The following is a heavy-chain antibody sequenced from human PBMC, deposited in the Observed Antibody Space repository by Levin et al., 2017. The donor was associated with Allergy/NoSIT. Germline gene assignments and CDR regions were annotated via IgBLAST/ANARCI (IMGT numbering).Heavy chain of an antibody. CDR3: ARDRTAYSGDWYPSALDN. V-gene: IGHV3-33*01. J-gene: IGHJ4*02. CDR1: GFTFSSYA. CDR2: IWYDGRNK. D-gene: IGHD2-21*02. Sequence: GGSLRLSCAASGFTFSSYAMHWVRQAPGKGLEWVAVIWYDGRNKYYVDSVKGRFTVSRDNSKNTLYLQMYSLRAEDTAVYYCARDRTAYSGDWYPSALDNWGQGTLVTVSS.